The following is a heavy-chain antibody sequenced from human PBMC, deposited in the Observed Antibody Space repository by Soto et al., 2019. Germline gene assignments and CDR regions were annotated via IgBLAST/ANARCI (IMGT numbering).Heavy chain of an antibody. CDR3: ARDQYDILTGYDWFDP. CDR2: IYYSGTT. D-gene: IGHD3-9*01. CDR1: GGSVSSDRNY. V-gene: IGHV4-61*01. J-gene: IGHJ5*02. Sequence: PSETLSLTCSVSGGSVSSDRNYWSWIRQPPGKGLEWMGYIYYSGTTNYNPSLKSRVTITRDTSKNQFSLKMTSVTAADTAVYYCARDQYDILTGYDWFDPWGQGTRVTVSS.